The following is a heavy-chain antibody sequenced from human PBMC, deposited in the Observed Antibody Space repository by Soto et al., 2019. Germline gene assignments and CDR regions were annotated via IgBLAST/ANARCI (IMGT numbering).Heavy chain of an antibody. CDR2: IIPIPGTA. Sequence: QVQLVQSGAEVKKPGSSVKVSCKASGGTFSSYAISWVRQAPGQGLEWMGGIIPIPGTANYAQKFQGRVTITADESTSTAYMDLISLRSEDTAVYYCARSQGSSTSLEIYYYYYYGMDVWGQGTTVTVSS. CDR1: GGTFSSYA. D-gene: IGHD2-2*01. V-gene: IGHV1-69*01. J-gene: IGHJ6*02. CDR3: ARSQGSSTSLEIYYYYYYGMDV.